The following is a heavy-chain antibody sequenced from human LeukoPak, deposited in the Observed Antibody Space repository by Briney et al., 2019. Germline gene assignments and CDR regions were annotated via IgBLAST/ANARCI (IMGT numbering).Heavy chain of an antibody. CDR3: AKDPQIKRGYSKPY. CDR1: GFTFSSYA. Sequence: GGSLRLSCAASGFTFSSYAMSWVRQAPGKVLERFSAISGSGGSTYYADSVKGRFTISRDNSKNTLYLQMNSLRAEDTAVYYCAKDPQIKRGYSKPYWGQGTLVTVSS. D-gene: IGHD5-18*01. V-gene: IGHV3-23*01. J-gene: IGHJ4*02. CDR2: ISGSGGST.